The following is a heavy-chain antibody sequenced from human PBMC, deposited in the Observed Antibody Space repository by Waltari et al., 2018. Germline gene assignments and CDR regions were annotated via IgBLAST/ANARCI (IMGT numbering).Heavy chain of an antibody. D-gene: IGHD4-4*01. CDR2: VSPNNDNT. J-gene: IGHJ6*02. CDR3: ARGVFYTKYGFKSHFYGLDV. V-gene: IGHV1-18*01. CDR1: GYNFIDYG. Sequence: QVQLVQSGGEVKKPGATAKVSCKASGYNFIDYGINWVRQDPGQGLEWLGWVSPNNDNTNYAQKVQSRVTMTADTSTRTAYMVLRSLTSDDAAIYYCARGVFYTKYGFKSHFYGLDVWGQGTTITVSS.